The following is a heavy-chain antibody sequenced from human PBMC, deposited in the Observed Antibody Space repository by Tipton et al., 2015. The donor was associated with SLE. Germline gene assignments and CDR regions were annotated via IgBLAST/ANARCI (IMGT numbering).Heavy chain of an antibody. CDR1: RSTFRTYA. V-gene: IGHV3-23*01. CDR3: AGNYYYTMDV. Sequence: SLRLSCEASRSTFRTYAMTWVRQAPGKGLEWVSGISGSGGSTYYADSVKGRFTISRDNSKNTLYVQMNSLRAEDTAVYFCAGNYYYTMDVWGQGTTVTVSS. CDR2: ISGSGGST. J-gene: IGHJ6*02.